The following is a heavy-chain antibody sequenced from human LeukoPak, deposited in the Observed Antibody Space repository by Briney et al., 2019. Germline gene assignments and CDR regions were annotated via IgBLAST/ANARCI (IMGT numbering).Heavy chain of an antibody. J-gene: IGHJ5*02. V-gene: IGHV1-18*01. CDR2: ISAYNGNT. CDR3: ARGTPIGYCSSTSCRGNWFDP. CDR1: GYTFTSYG. Sequence: ASVKVSCKASGYTFTSYGISWVRQAPGQGLEWMGWISAYNGNTNYAQKLQGRVTMTKDTSTSTAYMELSSLRSEDTAVYYCARGTPIGYCSSTSCRGNWFDPWGQGTLVTVSS. D-gene: IGHD2-2*01.